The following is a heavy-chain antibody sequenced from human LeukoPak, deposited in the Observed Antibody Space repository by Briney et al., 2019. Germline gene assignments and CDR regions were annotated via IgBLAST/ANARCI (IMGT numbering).Heavy chain of an antibody. CDR3: ARDLGGYTFDY. J-gene: IGHJ4*02. D-gene: IGHD3-16*02. CDR1: GFFFSDYY. V-gene: IGHV3-11*01. Sequence: GGSLRLSCAASGFFFSDYYMNWIRQAPGKGREWVSYISSSGSIIYYADSVKGRFTISRDNAKNSLYLQMNSLRAEDTAVYYCARDLGGYTFDYWGQGALVTVSS. CDR2: ISSSGSII.